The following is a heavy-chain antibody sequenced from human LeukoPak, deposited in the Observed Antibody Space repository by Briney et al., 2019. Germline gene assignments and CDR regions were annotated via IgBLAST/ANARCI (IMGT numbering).Heavy chain of an antibody. V-gene: IGHV3-30*04. Sequence: PGRSLRLSCAASGFTFSSYAMHWVRQAPGKGLEWVAVISFDGAYRYYADSVKGRFTISRDISKNTFYLQMSSLTADDAALYYCAKDQQGGAGSGRFDYWGQGTLVTVSS. D-gene: IGHD3-10*01. CDR3: AKDQQGGAGSGRFDY. CDR1: GFTFSSYA. J-gene: IGHJ4*02. CDR2: ISFDGAYR.